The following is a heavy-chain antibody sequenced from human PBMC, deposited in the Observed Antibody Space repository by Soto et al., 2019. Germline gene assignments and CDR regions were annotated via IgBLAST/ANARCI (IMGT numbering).Heavy chain of an antibody. Sequence: QVQLVESGGGVVQPGRSLRLSCAASGFTFSSYGMHWVRQAPGKGLEWVAVISYDGSNKYYADSVKGRFTISRDNSKNTLYLQMNSLRAEDTAVYYCAAGVIMITFGGVIAPGYAFDIWGQGTMVTVSS. J-gene: IGHJ3*02. D-gene: IGHD3-16*02. CDR1: GFTFSSYG. CDR3: AAGVIMITFGGVIAPGYAFDI. V-gene: IGHV3-30*03. CDR2: ISYDGSNK.